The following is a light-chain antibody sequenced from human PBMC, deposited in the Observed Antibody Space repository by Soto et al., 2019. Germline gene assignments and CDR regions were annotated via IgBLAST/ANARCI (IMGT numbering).Light chain of an antibody. CDR2: DAS. J-gene: IGKJ1*01. CDR1: RSISNW. Sequence: IQMTQSPSTLSASVGDRVTITCRASRSISNWLAWYQQRPGIAPKLLIFDASILQSGVPSRFSGSGSGTEFTLSISRLQTEDFATYYCLQDYSYPWTFAQGTKVDIK. CDR3: LQDYSYPWT. V-gene: IGKV1-5*01.